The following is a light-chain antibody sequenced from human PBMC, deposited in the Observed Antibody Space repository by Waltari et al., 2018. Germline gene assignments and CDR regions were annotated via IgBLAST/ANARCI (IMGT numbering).Light chain of an antibody. CDR2: DVS. CDR1: SSEVGGYNS. V-gene: IGLV2-14*03. CDR3: TSNMSSSTRYV. J-gene: IGLJ1*01. Sequence: QSALTQPASVSGSPGQTITISCTGTSSEVGGYNSVSWYQPHPGKAPILMIYDVSYRPSGACIRFSGAKSGNTASLTRSGLRSEDEADYYCTSNMSSSTRYVFGAETKVTVL.